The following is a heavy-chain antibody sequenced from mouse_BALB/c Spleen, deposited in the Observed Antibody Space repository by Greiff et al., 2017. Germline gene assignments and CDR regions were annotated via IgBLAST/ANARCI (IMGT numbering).Heavy chain of an antibody. CDR2: INPSNGRT. CDR1: GYTFTSYW. D-gene: IGHD2-12*01. V-gene: IGHV1S81*02. CDR3: ERSLGIRQAY. Sequence: QVQLQQPGAELVKPGASVKLSCKASGYTFTSYWMHWVKQRPGQGLEWIGEINPSNGRTNYNEKFKSKATLTVDKSSSTAYMQLSSLTSEDSAVYYCERSLGIRQAYWGQGTLVTVSA. J-gene: IGHJ3*01.